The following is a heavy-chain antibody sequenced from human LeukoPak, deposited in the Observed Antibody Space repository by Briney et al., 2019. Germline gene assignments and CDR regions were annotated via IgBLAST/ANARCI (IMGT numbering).Heavy chain of an antibody. D-gene: IGHD3-9*01. CDR3: ARDFDMGITPGDDFDF. CDR1: GFTFSKYW. V-gene: IGHV3-74*01. CDR2: IKEDGTYT. J-gene: IGHJ4*01. Sequence: GGSLRLSCAASGFTFSKYWMHWVRQTPGEGLVWVARIKEDGTYTSYADSVKGRFTISRDNARNTVFLQMNSLRAEDTAVYYCARDFDMGITPGDDFDFWGQGTLVTVSS.